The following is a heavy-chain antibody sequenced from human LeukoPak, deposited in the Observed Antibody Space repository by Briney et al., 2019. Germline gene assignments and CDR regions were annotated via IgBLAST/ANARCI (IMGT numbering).Heavy chain of an antibody. D-gene: IGHD2-2*01. CDR2: IYYSGST. CDR1: GGSFSGYY. CDR3: AREYCSSTSCYYWYFDL. J-gene: IGHJ2*01. Sequence: SETLSLTCAVYGGSFSGYYWSWIRQPPGKGLEWIGSIYYSGSTYYNPSLKSRVTISVDTSKNQFSLKLSSVTAADTAVYYCAREYCSSTSCYYWYFDLWGRGTLVTVSS. V-gene: IGHV4-34*01.